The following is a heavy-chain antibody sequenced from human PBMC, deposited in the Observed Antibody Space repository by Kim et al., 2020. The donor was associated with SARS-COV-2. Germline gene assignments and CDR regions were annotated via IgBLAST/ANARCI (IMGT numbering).Heavy chain of an antibody. Sequence: SETLSLTCTVSGDSIGSYYWTWIRQHPGKGLEWIGYIYYTESTNYNPSLKSRVAISVDTPKNQFSLKLSSVTAADTAVYYCARNYGYGSGSFYSYWGQGILVTVSS. J-gene: IGHJ4*02. CDR3: ARNYGYGSGSFYSY. CDR2: IYYTEST. D-gene: IGHD3-10*01. V-gene: IGHV4-59*08. CDR1: GDSIGSYY.